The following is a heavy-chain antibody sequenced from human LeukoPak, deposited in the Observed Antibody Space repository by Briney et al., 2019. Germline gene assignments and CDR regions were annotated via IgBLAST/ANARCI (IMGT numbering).Heavy chain of an antibody. V-gene: IGHV4-59*01. Sequence: SETLSLTCTVSGGSISSYYWSWIRQPPGKGLEWIGYIYYSGSTNYNPSFKSRVTISVDTSKNQFSLKLSSVTAADTAVYYCARGLYYYDSSGYEWGQGTLVTVSS. J-gene: IGHJ4*02. CDR2: IYYSGST. CDR1: GGSISSYY. D-gene: IGHD3-22*01. CDR3: ARGLYYYDSSGYE.